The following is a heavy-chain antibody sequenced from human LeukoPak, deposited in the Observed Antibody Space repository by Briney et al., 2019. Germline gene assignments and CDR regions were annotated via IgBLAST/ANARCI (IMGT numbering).Heavy chain of an antibody. CDR3: AKDRVVIPDY. CDR2: ISGSGGST. CDR1: GFTFSSYA. D-gene: IGHD3-3*01. J-gene: IGHJ4*02. V-gene: IGHV3-23*01. Sequence: GGPLILSCAASGFTFSSYAMSWVRQAPGKGLEWVSAISGSGGSTYYADSVKGRFTISRDNSKNTLYLQMNSLRAEDTAVYYCAKDRVVIPDYWGQGTLVTVSS.